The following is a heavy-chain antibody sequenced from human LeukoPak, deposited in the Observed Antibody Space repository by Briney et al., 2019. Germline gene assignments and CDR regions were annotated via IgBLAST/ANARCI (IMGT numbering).Heavy chain of an antibody. CDR2: IIPIFGTA. J-gene: IGHJ6*03. V-gene: IGHV1-69*05. CDR3: ARADVVVVAATAYYYYYMDV. D-gene: IGHD2-15*01. Sequence: GASVKVSCKASGGTFSSYAISWVRQAPGQGLEWMGGIIPIFGTANYAQKFQGRVTITTDESTSTAYMELSSLRSEDTAVYYCARADVVVVAATAYYYYYMDVWGKGTTVTVS. CDR1: GGTFSSYA.